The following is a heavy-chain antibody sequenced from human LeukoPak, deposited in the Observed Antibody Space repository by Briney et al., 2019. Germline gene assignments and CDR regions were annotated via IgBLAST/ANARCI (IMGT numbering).Heavy chain of an antibody. CDR3: AKEKTYYDFWSGYSPRYFDY. CDR2: ISGSGGST. D-gene: IGHD3-3*01. CDR1: GFTFSSYA. V-gene: IGHV3-23*01. J-gene: IGHJ4*02. Sequence: GGSLRLSCAASGFTFSSYAMSWVRQAPGKGLEWVSAISGSGGSTYYADSVKGRFTISRDNSKNTLYLQMNSLRAEDTVVYYCAKEKTYYDFWSGYSPRYFDYWGQGTLVTVSS.